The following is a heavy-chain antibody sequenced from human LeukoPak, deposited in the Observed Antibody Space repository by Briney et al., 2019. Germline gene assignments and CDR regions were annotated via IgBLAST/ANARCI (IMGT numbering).Heavy chain of an antibody. D-gene: IGHD3-16*01. CDR3: ATYTHWVAGDV. CDR2: MNRDGSEK. Sequence: QSGGSLRLSCAASGFTLSESWMSWVRQAPGKGLEWVANMNRDGSEKDYVDSVKGRFTISRDNAKESLYLQMSSLRAEDTAVYYCATYTHWVAGDVWGHGTTVTVSS. V-gene: IGHV3-7*01. CDR1: GFTLSESW. J-gene: IGHJ6*02.